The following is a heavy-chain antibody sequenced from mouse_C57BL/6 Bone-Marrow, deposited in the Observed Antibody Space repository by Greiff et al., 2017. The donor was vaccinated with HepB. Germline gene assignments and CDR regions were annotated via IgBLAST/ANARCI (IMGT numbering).Heavy chain of an antibody. Sequence: EVQLQQSGAELVKPGASVKLSCTASGFNIKDYYLHWVKQRTEPGLEWIGRIDPEDGETKYAPKFQGKATITADTSSNTAYLQLSSLTSEDTAVYYCARGTVVAHWYFDVWGTGTTVTVSS. D-gene: IGHD1-1*01. CDR3: ARGTVVAHWYFDV. V-gene: IGHV14-2*01. CDR2: IDPEDGET. CDR1: GFNIKDYY. J-gene: IGHJ1*03.